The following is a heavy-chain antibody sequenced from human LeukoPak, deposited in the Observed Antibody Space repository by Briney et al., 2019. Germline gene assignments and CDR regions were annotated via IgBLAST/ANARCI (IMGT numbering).Heavy chain of an antibody. CDR1: GFTVSSNY. J-gene: IGHJ4*02. D-gene: IGHD3-10*01. V-gene: IGHV3-66*01. CDR2: IYSSGST. CDR3: AREALGGGGY. Sequence: PGGSLRLSCPAPGFTVSSNYMSGAPQAPGKGLEWLSIIYSSGSTYYADSVKGRFTISRDNSKNTLYLQMNSLRAEDTAVYYCAREALGGGGYWGQGTLVTVSS.